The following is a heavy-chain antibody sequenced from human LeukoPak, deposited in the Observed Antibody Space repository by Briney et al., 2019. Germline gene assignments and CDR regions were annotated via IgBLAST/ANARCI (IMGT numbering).Heavy chain of an antibody. CDR3: AREANYYDSSGYPYDAFDI. CDR1: GYTFTSYD. J-gene: IGHJ3*02. V-gene: IGHV1-8*03. D-gene: IGHD3-22*01. CDR2: MNPNSGKT. Sequence: GASVKVSCKASGYTFTSYDINWVRQATGQGLEWMGWMNPNSGKTGYAQKFQGRVTITRNTSISTAYMELSSLRSEDTAVYYCAREANYYDSSGYPYDAFDIWGQGTMVTVSS.